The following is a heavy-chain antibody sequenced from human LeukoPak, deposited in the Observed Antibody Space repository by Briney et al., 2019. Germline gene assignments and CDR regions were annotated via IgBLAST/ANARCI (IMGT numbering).Heavy chain of an antibody. CDR1: GGTFNTNG. Sequence: PVTVSCKASGGTFNTNGITWVRQAPGAGLEWLGGIIPALRTANFAPKFQGRVTMTTDESTTTVYMELTSLRSEDTAMYFCARERLPRGGDYWYFDIWGRGTLVTVSS. D-gene: IGHD3-10*01. J-gene: IGHJ2*01. CDR2: IIPALRTA. CDR3: ARERLPRGGDYWYFDI. V-gene: IGHV1-69*05.